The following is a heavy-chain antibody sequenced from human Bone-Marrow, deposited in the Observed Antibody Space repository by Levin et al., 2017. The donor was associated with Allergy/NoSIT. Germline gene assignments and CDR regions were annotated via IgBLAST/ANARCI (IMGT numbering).Heavy chain of an antibody. V-gene: IGHV3-11*01. CDR3: ARDGVYSYDSDFDY. CDR1: GFTFSDYY. CDR2: ISGSGSTI. J-gene: IGHJ4*02. Sequence: GGSLRLSCAASGFTFSDYYMSWIRQAPGKGLEWVSYISGSGSTIYCSDSVKGRFSISRDNAKNSLFLEMNSLRAEDTAVYFCARDGVYSYDSDFDYWGQGTLVTVSS. D-gene: IGHD5-18*01.